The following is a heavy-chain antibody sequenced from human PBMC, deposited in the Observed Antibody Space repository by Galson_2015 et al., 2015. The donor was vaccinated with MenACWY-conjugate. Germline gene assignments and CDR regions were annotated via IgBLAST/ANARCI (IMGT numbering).Heavy chain of an antibody. J-gene: IGHJ4*01. CDR1: GFSFSSYG. CDR3: AKREARNSGPFDL. D-gene: IGHD6-19*01. Sequence: SLRLSCAASGFSFSSYGMHWVRQAPGKGLEWVTYMTYDGSDQNYARSVRGRFTISRDNSKSMLYLQMESLRPEDTAVYYCAKREARNSGPFDLWGHGTLVTVSS. CDR2: MTYDGSDQ. V-gene: IGHV3-30*18.